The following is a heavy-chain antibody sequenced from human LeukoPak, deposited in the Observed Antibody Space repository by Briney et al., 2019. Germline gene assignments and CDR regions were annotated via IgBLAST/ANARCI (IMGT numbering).Heavy chain of an antibody. CDR1: GYSISSVYY. CDR3: ARPGLRGAFDV. CDR2: IYHTGST. D-gene: IGHD3-16*01. Sequence: SETLSLTCTVSGYSISSVYYWGWIRQPPGKGLEWIGYIYHTGSTYHNPSLKSRVTISVDTSKNQFSLSLSSVTAADTAVYYCARPGLRGAFDVWGQGTMVTVSS. V-gene: IGHV4-38-2*02. J-gene: IGHJ3*01.